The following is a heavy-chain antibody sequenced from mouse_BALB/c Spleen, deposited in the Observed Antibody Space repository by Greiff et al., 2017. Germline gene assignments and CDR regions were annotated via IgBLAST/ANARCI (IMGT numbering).Heavy chain of an antibody. V-gene: IGHV14-4*02. CDR2: IDPENGDT. Sequence: VQLQQSGAELVRSGASVKLSCTASGFNIKDYYMHWVKQRPDQGLEWIGWIDPENGDTEYAPKFQGKATMTADTSSNTAYLQLSSLTSEDTAVFYCNAWGAMGYWGQGTSVTVSS. J-gene: IGHJ4*01. CDR1: GFNIKDYY. CDR3: NAWGAMGY.